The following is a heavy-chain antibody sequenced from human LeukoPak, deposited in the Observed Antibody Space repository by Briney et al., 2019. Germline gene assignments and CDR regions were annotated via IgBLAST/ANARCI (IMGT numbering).Heavy chain of an antibody. CDR2: INEDGSTT. V-gene: IGHV3-74*01. J-gene: IGHJ4*02. CDR3: VRDLGGRSGH. CDR1: GFTFSSNW. D-gene: IGHD1-26*01. Sequence: GGSLRLSCAASGFTFSSNWMHWVRQAPGKGLVWVSRINEDGSTTNYADSVKGRSTIFRDNAKNTLYLQMNSLRAEGTAVYYCVRDLGGRSGHWGQGTLVTVSS.